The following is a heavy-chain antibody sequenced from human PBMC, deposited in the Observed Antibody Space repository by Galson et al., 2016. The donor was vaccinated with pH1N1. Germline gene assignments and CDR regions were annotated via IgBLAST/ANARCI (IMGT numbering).Heavy chain of an antibody. D-gene: IGHD3-10*01. CDR2: ITSNSFYI. CDR3: ARDPGRPSLYYMDV. J-gene: IGHJ6*04. V-gene: IGHV3-21*01. CDR1: GFTFTAYS. Sequence: SLRLSCAASGFTFTAYSMNWVRQAPGKGLEWVAAITSNSFYIYYAASVRGRFTISRDNAKNSLSLHMTRLSADDTAVYYCARDPGRPSLYYMDVWGKGTTVTVSS.